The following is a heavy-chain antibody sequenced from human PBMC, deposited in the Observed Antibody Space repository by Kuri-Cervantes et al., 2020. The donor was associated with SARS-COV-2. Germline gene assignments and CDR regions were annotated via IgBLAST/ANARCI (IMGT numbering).Heavy chain of an antibody. CDR3: AREDLSVVVPAAFFDY. CDR2: IYHSGST. J-gene: IGHJ4*02. V-gene: IGHV4-30-2*01. CDR1: GGSISSGGYY. D-gene: IGHD2-2*01. Sequence: SETLSLTCTVSGGSISSGGYYWSWIRQPPGKGLEWIGYIYHSGSTYYNPSLKSRVTISVDRSKNQFSLKLSSVTAADTAVYYCAREDLSVVVPAAFFDYWGQGTLVTVSS.